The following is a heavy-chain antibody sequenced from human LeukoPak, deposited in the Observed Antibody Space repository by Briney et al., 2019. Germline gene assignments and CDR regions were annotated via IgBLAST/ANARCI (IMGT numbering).Heavy chain of an antibody. CDR3: ARDRSRAPISPGLFDY. CDR2: ISYDGSNK. J-gene: IGHJ4*02. D-gene: IGHD5-24*01. Sequence: GGSLRLSCAASGFTFSSYAMHWVRQAPGKGLEWVAVISYDGSNKYYADSVKGRFTISRDNSKNTLYLQMNSLRAEDTAVYYCARDRSRAPISPGLFDYWGQGTLVTVSS. CDR1: GFTFSSYA. V-gene: IGHV3-30-3*01.